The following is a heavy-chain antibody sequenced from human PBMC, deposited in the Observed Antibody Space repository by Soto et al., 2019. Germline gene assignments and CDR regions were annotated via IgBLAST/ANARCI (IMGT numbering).Heavy chain of an antibody. J-gene: IGHJ3*02. V-gene: IGHV1-69*01. CDR2: IIPIFGTA. CDR1: GGTFSSYA. Sequence: QVQLVQSGAEVKKPGSSVKVSCKASGGTFSSYAISWVRQAPGQGLEWMGGIIPIFGTANYAQKFQGRVTITADESTSTAYMELSSLISEDTAVYYCARHYDILTGPAENDAFDIWGQGTMVTVSS. D-gene: IGHD3-9*01. CDR3: ARHYDILTGPAENDAFDI.